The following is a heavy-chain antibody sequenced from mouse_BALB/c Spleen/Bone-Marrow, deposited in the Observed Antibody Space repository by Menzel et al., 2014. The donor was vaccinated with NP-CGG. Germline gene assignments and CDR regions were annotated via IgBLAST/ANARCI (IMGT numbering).Heavy chain of an antibody. CDR1: GYSITSDYA. CDR3: AKTGTRYYFDY. D-gene: IGHD4-1*01. V-gene: IGHV3-2*02. CDR2: ISYSGTT. Sequence: DVQLQESGPGLVKPSQSLSLTCTVTGYSITSDYAWNWIRQFPGNKLEWMGYISYSGTTSYNPSLKSRISITRDTSKNQFFLQLNSVTTEDTATYYCAKTGTRYYFDYWGQGTPLPVSS. J-gene: IGHJ2*01.